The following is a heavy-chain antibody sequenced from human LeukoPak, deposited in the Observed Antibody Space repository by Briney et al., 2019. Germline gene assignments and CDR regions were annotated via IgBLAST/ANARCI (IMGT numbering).Heavy chain of an antibody. J-gene: IGHJ4*02. V-gene: IGHV4-4*07. Sequence: PSETLSLTCTMSADSISSYYWSWIRQPAGKGLEWIGRIYTSESTNYSPSLKSRVTMSVDTSKNQFSLKLSSVTAADTAVYYCARVATTALYPLDYFDYWGQGILVTVSS. CDR2: IYTSEST. CDR1: ADSISSYY. D-gene: IGHD4-17*01. CDR3: ARVATTALYPLDYFDY.